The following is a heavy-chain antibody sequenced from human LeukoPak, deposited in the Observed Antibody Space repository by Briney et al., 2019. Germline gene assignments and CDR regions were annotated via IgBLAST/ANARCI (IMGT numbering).Heavy chain of an antibody. Sequence: GGSLRLSCAASGFTFSIDGIHWVRQAQDKGLEWVAFIRSDGSDKYYAGSGKGRFTISRDNSKNTVYLQMSSLRGEDTAVYYCAKERDVVAATYYFDYLGQGTLVTVSS. CDR3: AKERDVVAATYYFDY. CDR1: GFTFSIDG. CDR2: IRSDGSDK. J-gene: IGHJ4*02. D-gene: IGHD2-15*01. V-gene: IGHV3-30*02.